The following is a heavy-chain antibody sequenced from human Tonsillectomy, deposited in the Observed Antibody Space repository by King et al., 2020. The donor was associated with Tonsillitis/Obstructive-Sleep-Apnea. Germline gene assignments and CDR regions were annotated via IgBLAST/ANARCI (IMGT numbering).Heavy chain of an antibody. J-gene: IGHJ4*02. D-gene: IGHD3-22*01. Sequence: VQLVESGGGVVQPGRSLRLSCAASGFTFSSYGMHWVRPAPGKGLEWVAVIWYDGSNKYYADSVNGRFTISRDNSKNTLYLQMNSLRAEDTAVYYCARAQDSSGYFAASYFDYWGQGTLVTVSS. V-gene: IGHV3-33*01. CDR3: ARAQDSSGYFAASYFDY. CDR1: GFTFSSYG. CDR2: IWYDGSNK.